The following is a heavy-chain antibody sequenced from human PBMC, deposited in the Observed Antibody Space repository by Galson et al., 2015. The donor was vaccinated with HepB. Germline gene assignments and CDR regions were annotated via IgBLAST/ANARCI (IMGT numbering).Heavy chain of an antibody. J-gene: IGHJ4*02. CDR1: GFTFSDFY. V-gene: IGHV3-11*06. Sequence: SLRLSCAGSGFTFSDFYMSWIRQAPGMRLEWIGNVSSSGRTNYAESFQGRFTISRDNAKNSVFLHMNSLRAEDTALYYCVRDWDYDAIVGDVMDYWGQGTLVTVSS. CDR2: VSSSGRT. CDR3: VRDWDYDAIVGDVMDY. D-gene: IGHD3-3*01.